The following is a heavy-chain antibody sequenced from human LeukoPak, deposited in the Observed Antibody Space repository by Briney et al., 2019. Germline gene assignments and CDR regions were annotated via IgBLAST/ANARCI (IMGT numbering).Heavy chain of an antibody. J-gene: IGHJ6*04. V-gene: IGHV3-23*01. Sequence: GGSLRLSCAASGFTFSSYAMSWVRQAPGKGLEWDSAISGSGGSTYYADSVKGRFTISRDNSKNTLYLQMNSLRAEDTAVYYCAKVGCSSTSCPNFSYYYYYGMDVWGKGTTVTVSS. CDR2: ISGSGGST. CDR1: GFTFSSYA. CDR3: AKVGCSSTSCPNFSYYYYYGMDV. D-gene: IGHD2-2*01.